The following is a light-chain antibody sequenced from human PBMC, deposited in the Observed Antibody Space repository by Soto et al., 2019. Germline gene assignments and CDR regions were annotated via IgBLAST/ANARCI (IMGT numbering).Light chain of an antibody. CDR1: QSISSY. J-gene: IGKJ1*01. CDR3: QQSYSTPPT. Sequence: DIQMTQSPSSLSASVGDRVTITCRASQSISSYLNWYQQKPGKAPKLLIYAASSLQSGVPSRFSGSGSGTDFNLTISSLQPEDFATYYCQQSYSTPPTFGQGTQVEIK. CDR2: AAS. V-gene: IGKV1-39*01.